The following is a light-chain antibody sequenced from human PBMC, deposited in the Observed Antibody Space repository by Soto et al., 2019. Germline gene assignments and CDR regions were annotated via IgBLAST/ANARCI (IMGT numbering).Light chain of an antibody. J-gene: IGKJ1*01. CDR3: QQRSNWPAWT. Sequence: EIVLTQSPATLSLSPGERATLSCRASQSVSSYLAWYQQKPGQAPRLLIYDASNRATGIPARFSGSGSVTDFTLTISSLEPEDFAVYYYQQRSNWPAWTLGQGTKVDSK. CDR2: DAS. V-gene: IGKV3-11*01. CDR1: QSVSSY.